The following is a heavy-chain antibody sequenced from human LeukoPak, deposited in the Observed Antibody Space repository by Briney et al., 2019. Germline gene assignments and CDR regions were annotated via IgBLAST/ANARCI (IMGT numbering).Heavy chain of an antibody. V-gene: IGHV1-69*05. Sequence: ASVKVSCKASGGTFSSYAISWVRQAPGQGLAWMGRIIPIFGTANYAQKFQGRVTITTDESTSTAYMELSSLRSEDTAVYYCARVLLAAAGYDYWGQGTLVTVSS. CDR2: IIPIFGTA. CDR1: GGTFSSYA. J-gene: IGHJ4*02. D-gene: IGHD6-13*01. CDR3: ARVLLAAAGYDY.